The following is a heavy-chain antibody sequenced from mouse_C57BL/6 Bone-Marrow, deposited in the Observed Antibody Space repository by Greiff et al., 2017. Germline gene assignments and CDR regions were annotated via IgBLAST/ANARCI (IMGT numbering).Heavy chain of an antibody. Sequence: QVQLQQSGAELARPGASVKLSCKASGYTFTSYGISWVKQRTGQGLEWIGEIYPRSGNTYYNEKFKGKATLTADKSSSTAYMELRSLTSEDSAVYFCARSLYYYGSSYFYWYFDVWGTGTTVTVSS. CDR1: GYTFTSYG. CDR3: ARSLYYYGSSYFYWYFDV. D-gene: IGHD1-1*01. V-gene: IGHV1-81*01. CDR2: IYPRSGNT. J-gene: IGHJ1*03.